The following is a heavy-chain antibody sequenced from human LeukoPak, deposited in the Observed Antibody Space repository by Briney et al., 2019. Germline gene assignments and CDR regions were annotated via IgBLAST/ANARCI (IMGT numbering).Heavy chain of an antibody. Sequence: PSQTLSLTCTVSGGSISSGSYYWSWIRQPAGKGLEWIGRIYTSGSTNYNPSLKSRVTISVDTSKNQFSLKLGSVTAADTAVYYCARDRTDYGDYPGWYFDLWGRGTLVTVSS. CDR3: ARDRTDYGDYPGWYFDL. V-gene: IGHV4-61*02. CDR2: IYTSGST. D-gene: IGHD4-17*01. CDR1: GGSISSGSYY. J-gene: IGHJ2*01.